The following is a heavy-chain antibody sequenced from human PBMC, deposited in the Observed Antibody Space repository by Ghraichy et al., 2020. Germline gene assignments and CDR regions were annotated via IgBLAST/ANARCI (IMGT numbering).Heavy chain of an antibody. Sequence: SETLSLTCAVYGVSVSSNVYFWNWIRQSPGQGLEWIGYIDYHGNTNYNPSLASRVTISKDTAANQFSLLLTSVAAADTAIYYCARTGGAGALDNVYFDHWGQGTMVTVSS. CDR1: GVSVSSNVYF. D-gene: IGHD3-16*01. V-gene: IGHV4-61*08. CDR3: ARTGGAGALDNVYFDH. J-gene: IGHJ4*02. CDR2: IDYHGNT.